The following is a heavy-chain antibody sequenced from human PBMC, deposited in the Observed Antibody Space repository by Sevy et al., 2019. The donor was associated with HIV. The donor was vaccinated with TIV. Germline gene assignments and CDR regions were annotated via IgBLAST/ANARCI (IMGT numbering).Heavy chain of an antibody. CDR1: GYSFTSYW. J-gene: IGHJ4*02. Sequence: GESLKISCKGSGYSFTSYWIGWVRQMPGKGLEWMGIIYPGDSDTRYSPSFQGQVTISADKSISTADLQWSSLKASDTAMYYCARHASLLEWLSDRSYFDYWGQGTLVTVSS. CDR3: ARHASLLEWLSDRSYFDY. CDR2: IYPGDSDT. V-gene: IGHV5-51*01. D-gene: IGHD3-3*01.